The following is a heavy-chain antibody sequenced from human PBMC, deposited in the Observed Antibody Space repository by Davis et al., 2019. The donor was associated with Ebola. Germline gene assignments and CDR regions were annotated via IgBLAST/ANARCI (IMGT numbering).Heavy chain of an antibody. CDR1: GSSTTPTIYS. D-gene: IGHD3-10*01. V-gene: IGHV4-39*01. CDR3: ASPHSREDNYGSGSYFKFDY. CDR2: FDYSVYI. J-gene: IGHJ4*02. Sequence: SETLSLTCNVSGSSTTPTIYSRVSFRKPPGKSQEWIACFDYSVYIYYNPSLKNQVTISVDTSKNQFSLKLSSVTAADTAVYYCASPHSREDNYGSGSYFKFDYWGKGTLVTVSS.